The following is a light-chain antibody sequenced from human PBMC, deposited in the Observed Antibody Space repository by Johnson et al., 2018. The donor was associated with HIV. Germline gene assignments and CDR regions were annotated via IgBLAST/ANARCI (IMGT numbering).Light chain of an antibody. J-gene: IGLJ1*01. CDR1: NSNIGNNY. CDR3: GPWDSSLNASYV. Sequence: QSVLTQPPSVSAAPGQKVTISCSGTNSNIGNNYVSWYQHLPGTAPKLLIYDNDQRPSGIPDRFSGSKSGTSATLDITGLQTGDGADYYCGPWDSSLNASYVFGTGTKVTVL. CDR2: DND. V-gene: IGLV1-51*01.